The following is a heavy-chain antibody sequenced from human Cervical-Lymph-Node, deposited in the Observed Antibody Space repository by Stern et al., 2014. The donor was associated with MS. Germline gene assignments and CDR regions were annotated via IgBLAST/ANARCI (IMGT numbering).Heavy chain of an antibody. V-gene: IGHV5-51*03. CDR3: ARRGYSDGFDL. D-gene: IGHD5-12*01. Sequence: EVQLVASGAEVKKPGASLKISCKGSGYSFADYWMGWVRQKPGKGLAWRGILYPGDSYSRYSLSWQGQVTISVDKSSRTAYLQWSSLKASDTAMYYCARRGYSDGFDLWGQGTMVTVSS. CDR1: GYSFADYW. J-gene: IGHJ3*01. CDR2: LYPGDSYS.